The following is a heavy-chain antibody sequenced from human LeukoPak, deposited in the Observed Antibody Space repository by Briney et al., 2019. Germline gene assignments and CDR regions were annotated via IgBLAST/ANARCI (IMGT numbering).Heavy chain of an antibody. V-gene: IGHV1-69*13. Sequence: GASVKVSCKASGGTFSSYAISWVRQAPGQGLEWMGGIIPIFGTANYAQKFQGRVTITADESTSTAYMELSSLRSEDTAVYYCARGASGDYDNWFDPRGQGTLVTVSS. J-gene: IGHJ5*02. CDR2: IIPIFGTA. D-gene: IGHD4-17*01. CDR1: GGTFSSYA. CDR3: ARGASGDYDNWFDP.